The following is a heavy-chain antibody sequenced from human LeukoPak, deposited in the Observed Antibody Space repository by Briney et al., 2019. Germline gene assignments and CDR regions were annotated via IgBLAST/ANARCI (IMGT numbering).Heavy chain of an antibody. Sequence: AGGSLRLSCASSGFTFSSYGMHWVRQAPGKGLEWGAVIWYDGSNKYYADSVKGRFTISRDNSKNTLYLQMNSLRAEDTAVYYCAREGYSSSWYHPYFDYWGQGTLVTVSS. J-gene: IGHJ4*02. CDR3: AREGYSSSWYHPYFDY. V-gene: IGHV3-33*01. CDR1: GFTFSSYG. D-gene: IGHD6-13*01. CDR2: IWYDGSNK.